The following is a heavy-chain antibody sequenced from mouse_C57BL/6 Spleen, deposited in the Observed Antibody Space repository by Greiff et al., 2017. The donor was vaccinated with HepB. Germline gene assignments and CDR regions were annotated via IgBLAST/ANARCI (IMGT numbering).Heavy chain of an antibody. CDR2: ISNGGGST. Sequence: EVKLMESGGGLVQPGGSLKLSCAASGFTFSDYYMYWVRQTPEKRLEWVAYISNGGGSTYYPDTVKGRFTISRDNAKNTLYLQMSRLKSEDTAMYYCARDDFDYWGQGTTLTVSS. J-gene: IGHJ2*01. V-gene: IGHV5-12*01. D-gene: IGHD2-3*01. CDR1: GFTFSDYY. CDR3: ARDDFDY.